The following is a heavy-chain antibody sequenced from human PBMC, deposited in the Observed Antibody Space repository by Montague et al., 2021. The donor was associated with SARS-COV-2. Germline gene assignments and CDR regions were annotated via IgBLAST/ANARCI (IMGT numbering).Heavy chain of an antibody. CDR1: GGPISGSSDY. V-gene: IGHV4-39*01. Sequence: SETLSLTCTVTGGPISGSSDYWGWIRQSPGKGLEWIASVDYSGNTHYSPSLKSRLTISVDTSKNQFSLKLNSVTAADTALYYCARREYSYGWGDWGQGTLVTVSS. J-gene: IGHJ4*02. CDR2: VDYSGNT. CDR3: ARREYSYGWGD. D-gene: IGHD5-18*01.